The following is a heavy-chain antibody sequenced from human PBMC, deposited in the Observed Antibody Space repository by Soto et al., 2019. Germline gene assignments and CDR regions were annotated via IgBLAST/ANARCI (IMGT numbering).Heavy chain of an antibody. V-gene: IGHV1-69*12. CDR3: GKGAVVEIPTFYYYYGMAV. CDR1: GGTFRTYA. J-gene: IGHJ6*02. CDR2: IIPIFGKV. Sequence: QVQLLQSGAEVKKPGSSVRVSCEASGGTFRTYAISWVRQAPGQGLEWMGEIIPIFGKVNYAQKFQGRVTITADEVTTTLYMDLRRLTSEDTAVYYWGKGAVVEIPTFYYYYGMAVWGQGTTVTVS. D-gene: IGHD3-22*01.